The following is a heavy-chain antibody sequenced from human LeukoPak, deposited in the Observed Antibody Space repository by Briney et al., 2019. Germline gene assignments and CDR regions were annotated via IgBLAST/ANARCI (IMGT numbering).Heavy chain of an antibody. J-gene: IGHJ4*02. CDR3: ARRYREFDY. Sequence: SETLSLTCTVSGYSISSGYYWGWIRQPPGKGLEWTGSIYHSGSTYYNPFLKSRVTISVDTSKNQFSLKLSSVTAADTAVYYCARRYREFDYWGQGTLVTVSS. D-gene: IGHD5-12*01. CDR1: GYSISSGYY. CDR2: IYHSGST. V-gene: IGHV4-38-2*02.